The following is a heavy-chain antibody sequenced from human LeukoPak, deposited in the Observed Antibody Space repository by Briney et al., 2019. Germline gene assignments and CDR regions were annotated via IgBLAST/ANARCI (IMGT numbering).Heavy chain of an antibody. CDR2: IIPIFGTA. D-gene: IGHD1-7*01. Sequence: ASVKVSCKASGYTFTGYYMHWVRQAPGHGLEWMGGIIPIFGTANYAQKFQGRVTITTDESTSTAYMELSSLRSEDTAVYYCARENWNYSAFDIWGQGTMVTVSS. J-gene: IGHJ3*02. CDR1: GYTFTGYY. V-gene: IGHV1-69*05. CDR3: ARENWNYSAFDI.